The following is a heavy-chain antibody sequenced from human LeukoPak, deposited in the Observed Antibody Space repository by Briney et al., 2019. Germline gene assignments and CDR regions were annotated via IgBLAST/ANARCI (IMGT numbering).Heavy chain of an antibody. V-gene: IGHV3-7*01. J-gene: IGHJ4*02. CDR1: GFTFSNYW. CDR3: VRDGGVGGYDLLDY. CDR2: INQDGSEE. Sequence: PGGPLRLSCAASGFTFSNYWMTWVRQAPGKGLEWVAHINQDGSEEHYMDSVKARFTISRDNAKNSLSLQMNSLRAEDTAVYYCVRDGGVGGYDLLDYWGQGTLVTVSS. D-gene: IGHD5-12*01.